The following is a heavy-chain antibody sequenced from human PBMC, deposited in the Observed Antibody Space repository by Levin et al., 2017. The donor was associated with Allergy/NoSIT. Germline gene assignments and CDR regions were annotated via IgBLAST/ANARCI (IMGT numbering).Heavy chain of an antibody. CDR3: ARSAAGTSHYYYGMDV. D-gene: IGHD6-13*01. V-gene: IGHV3-30-3*01. CDR2: ISYDGSNK. CDR1: GFTFSSYA. J-gene: IGHJ6*02. Sequence: GGSLRLSCAASGFTFSSYAMHWVRQAPGKGLEWVAVISYDGSNKYYADSVKGRFTISRDNSKNTLYLQMNSLRAEDTAVYYCARSAAGTSHYYYGMDVWGQGTTVTVSS.